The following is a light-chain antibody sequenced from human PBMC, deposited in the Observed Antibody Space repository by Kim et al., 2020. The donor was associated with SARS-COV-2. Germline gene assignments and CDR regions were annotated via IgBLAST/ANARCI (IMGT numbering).Light chain of an antibody. Sequence: SPGQTATITCSGERLGDKYASWYQQKPGQSPVLVIYQDTKRPSGIPERFSGFSSGNTATLTISGTQAMDEADYYCQAWDSSTGVVFGGGTRLTVL. CDR3: QAWDSSTGVV. CDR2: QDT. J-gene: IGLJ3*02. CDR1: RLGDKY. V-gene: IGLV3-1*01.